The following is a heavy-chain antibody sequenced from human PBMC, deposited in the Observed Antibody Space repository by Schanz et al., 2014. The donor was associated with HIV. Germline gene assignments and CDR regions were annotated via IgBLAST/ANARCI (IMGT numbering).Heavy chain of an antibody. V-gene: IGHV3-33*08. J-gene: IGHJ6*02. Sequence: QVQLVESGGALVQPGRFLRLSCAASGFTFTTYGMQWVRQAPGKGLEWVAVIWFDGSNKYYADSVKGRFTISRDNSKKTLYLQMNSLRAGDTAVYYCASTEFPYSSSSDYYYGMDVWGQGTTVTVSS. D-gene: IGHD6-6*01. CDR3: ASTEFPYSSSSDYYYGMDV. CDR2: IWFDGSNK. CDR1: GFTFTTYG.